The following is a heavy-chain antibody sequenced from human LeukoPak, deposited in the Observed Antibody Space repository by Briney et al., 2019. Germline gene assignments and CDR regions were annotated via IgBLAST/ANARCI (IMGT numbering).Heavy chain of an antibody. J-gene: IGHJ6*03. Sequence: GGSLRLSCAASGFTFSSYAMHWVRQAPGKGLEWVAVISYDGSNKYYADSVKGRFTISRDNSKNTLYLQMNNLRAEDTAVYYCARGGYYYYYMDVWGKGTTVTVSS. V-gene: IGHV3-30*01. CDR2: ISYDGSNK. CDR1: GFTFSSYA. CDR3: ARGGYYYYYMDV.